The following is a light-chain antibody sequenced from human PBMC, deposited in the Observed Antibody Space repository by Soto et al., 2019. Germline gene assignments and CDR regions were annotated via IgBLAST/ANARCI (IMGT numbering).Light chain of an antibody. CDR3: CSYAGGYTHAV. Sequence: QSVLTQPRSVSGPPGQSVSISCSGTSSDVGTYNYVSRYQQHPGKAPKLMIYDVSKRPSGVPDRFSGSKSGNTASLTISGLQAEDEADYYCCSYAGGYTHAVFGGGTKVTVL. V-gene: IGLV2-11*01. CDR2: DVS. CDR1: SSDVGTYNY. J-gene: IGLJ2*01.